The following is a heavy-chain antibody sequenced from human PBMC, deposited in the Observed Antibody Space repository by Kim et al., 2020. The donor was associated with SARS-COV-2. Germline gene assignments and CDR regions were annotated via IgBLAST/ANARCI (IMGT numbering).Heavy chain of an antibody. V-gene: IGHV3-7*01. CDR2: IKQDGSEK. Sequence: GGSLRLSCAASGFPFSTYWLNWVRQTQGKGREWVANIKQDGSEKSYVDSVKGRFTISRENAKNSLYLQMNNLRAEETAVYYCTRDRWLLLESIYYYYGMHLWGQGPTVTVSS. CDR3: TRDRWLLLESIYYYYGMHL. CDR1: GFPFSTYW. D-gene: IGHD3-9*01. J-gene: IGHJ6*02.